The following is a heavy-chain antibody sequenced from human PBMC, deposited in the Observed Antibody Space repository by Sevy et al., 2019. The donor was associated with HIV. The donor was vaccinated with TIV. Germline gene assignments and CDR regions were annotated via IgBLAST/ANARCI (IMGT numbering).Heavy chain of an antibody. CDR2: INGKGRST. V-gene: IGHV3-23*01. CDR3: AKTINSGGGVVPAANYYYYGLDV. J-gene: IGHJ6*02. D-gene: IGHD2-2*01. Sequence: GESLKISCAASGFTFSGYAMNWVRQAPGKGLEWVSAINGKGRSTHYADSVEGRFTICRDNSKNTLYLQMNSLGAEDTAVYYCAKTINSGGGVVPAANYYYYGLDVWGQGTTVTVSS. CDR1: GFTFSGYA.